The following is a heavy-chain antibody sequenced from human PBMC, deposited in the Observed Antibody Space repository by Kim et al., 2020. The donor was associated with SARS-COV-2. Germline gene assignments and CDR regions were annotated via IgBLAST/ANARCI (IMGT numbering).Heavy chain of an antibody. CDR3: ARLSIAVAGTYDY. V-gene: IGHV4-39*01. Sequence: CNPSLKSRVTISVDTSKNQFSQKLSSVTAADTAVYYCARLSIAVAGTYDYWGQGTLVTVSS. D-gene: IGHD6-19*01. J-gene: IGHJ4*02.